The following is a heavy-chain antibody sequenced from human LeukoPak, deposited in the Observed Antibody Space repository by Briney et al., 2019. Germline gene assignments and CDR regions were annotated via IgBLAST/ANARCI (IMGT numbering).Heavy chain of an antibody. CDR3: ARVRAVAGESSNFDY. J-gene: IGHJ4*02. CDR1: GYTFTGYY. CDR2: INPNSGGT. V-gene: IGHV1-2*04. Sequence: ASVKVSCKASGYTFTGYYMHWVRQAPGQGLEWMGWINPNSGGTNYAQKFQGWVTMTRDTSISTAYMELSRLRSDDTAVYYCARVRAVAGESSNFDYWGQGTLVTVSS. D-gene: IGHD6-19*01.